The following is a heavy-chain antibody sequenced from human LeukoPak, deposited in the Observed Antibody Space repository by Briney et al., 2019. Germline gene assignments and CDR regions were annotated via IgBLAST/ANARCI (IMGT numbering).Heavy chain of an antibody. CDR2: IYDSGST. CDR1: GGSISSYY. Sequence: PSETLSLTCTVSGGSISSYYWSWLRQPPGKGLEWIGYIYDSGSTNYNPSLRRRVTISVDTSKNQFSLKLSSVTAADTAVYYCACPTTADAFDIWGQGTMVTVSS. J-gene: IGHJ3*02. CDR3: ACPTTADAFDI. D-gene: IGHD1-26*01. V-gene: IGHV4-59*01.